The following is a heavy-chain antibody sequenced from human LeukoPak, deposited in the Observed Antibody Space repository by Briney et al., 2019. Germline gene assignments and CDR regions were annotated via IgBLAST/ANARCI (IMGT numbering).Heavy chain of an antibody. CDR3: ARWSGSYSDYYYYYGMDV. V-gene: IGHV4-59*01. CDR1: GGSISSYY. D-gene: IGHD1-26*01. CDR2: IYYSGSP. Sequence: PSETLSLTCTVSGGSISSYYWSWIRQPPGKGLEWIGYIYYSGSPNCNPSLKSRVTISVDTSKNQFSLKLSSVTAADTAVYYCARWSGSYSDYYYYYGMDVWGQGTTVTVSS. J-gene: IGHJ6*02.